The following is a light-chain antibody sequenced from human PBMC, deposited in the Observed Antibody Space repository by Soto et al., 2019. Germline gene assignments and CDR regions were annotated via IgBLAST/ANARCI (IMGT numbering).Light chain of an antibody. Sequence: EIVMTQSPATLSVSPGERATLFCRASQSISSNLAWYQQKAGQAPRLLIYGTSTRATGIADRFSGSGSGTEFTLTISRLQSEDFGIYYCKQYNNWPPLTFGGGTKVEIK. CDR3: KQYNNWPPLT. CDR2: GTS. CDR1: QSISSN. V-gene: IGKV3-15*01. J-gene: IGKJ4*01.